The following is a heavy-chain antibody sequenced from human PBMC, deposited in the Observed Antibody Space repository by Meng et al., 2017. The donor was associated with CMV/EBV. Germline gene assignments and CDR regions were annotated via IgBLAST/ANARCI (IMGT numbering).Heavy chain of an antibody. J-gene: IGHJ6*02. CDR2: ISSSSSYI. D-gene: IGHD6-13*01. V-gene: IGHV3-21*01. CDR3: ASLLGIYYGMDV. Sequence: GGSLRLSCAASGFTFSSYSMNWVRQAPGKGLEWVSSISSSSSYIHYADSVKGRFTISRDNAKNSLYLQMNSLRAEDTAVYYCASLLGIYYGMDVWGQGTTVTVSS. CDR1: GFTFSSYS.